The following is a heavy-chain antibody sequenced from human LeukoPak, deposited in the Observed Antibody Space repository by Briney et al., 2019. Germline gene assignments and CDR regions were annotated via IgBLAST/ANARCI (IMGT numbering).Heavy chain of an antibody. Sequence: GGSLRLSCAASGFTFSSYAMHWVRQAPGKGLEWVAVISYDGSNKYYADSVKGRFTISRDNSKNMLYLQMNSLRAEDTAVYYCAKWKYSNSGIDDYWGQGTLVTVSS. CDR2: ISYDGSNK. V-gene: IGHV3-30-3*02. D-gene: IGHD6-6*01. CDR3: AKWKYSNSGIDDY. J-gene: IGHJ4*02. CDR1: GFTFSSYA.